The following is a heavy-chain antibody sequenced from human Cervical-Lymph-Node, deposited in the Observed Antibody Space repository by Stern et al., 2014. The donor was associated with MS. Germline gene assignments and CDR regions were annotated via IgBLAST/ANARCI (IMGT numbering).Heavy chain of an antibody. CDR1: GGTFSSFA. CDR2: IIAIFGTP. CDR3: ARLFDISSGFPRFDP. D-gene: IGHD3-9*01. V-gene: IGHV1-69*01. J-gene: IGHJ5*02. Sequence: VQLVQSGAEVKKPGSSVKVSCKVSGGTFSSFAISWVRQAPGQGLEWMGGIIAIFGTPEYAQKFQDRVTITAAESTSTVYMELNSLRSEDTAVYYCARLFDISSGFPRFDPWGQGTLVTVSS.